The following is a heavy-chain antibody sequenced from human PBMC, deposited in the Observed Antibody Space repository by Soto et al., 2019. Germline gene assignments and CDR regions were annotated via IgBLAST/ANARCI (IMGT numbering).Heavy chain of an antibody. CDR2: ISYDGSNK. Sequence: LRLSCAASGFTFSSYGMHWVRQAPGKGLEWVAVISYDGSNKYYADSVKGRFTISRDNSKNTLYLQMNSLRAEDTAVYYCAKDGWSDGSRDYYGMDVWGQGTTVTVS. CDR1: GFTFSSYG. CDR3: AKDGWSDGSRDYYGMDV. J-gene: IGHJ6*02. V-gene: IGHV3-30*18. D-gene: IGHD2-15*01.